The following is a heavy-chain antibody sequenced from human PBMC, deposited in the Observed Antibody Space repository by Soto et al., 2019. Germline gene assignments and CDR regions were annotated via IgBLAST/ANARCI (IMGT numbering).Heavy chain of an antibody. CDR2: IIPILGIA. CDR1: GGNFSSYT. D-gene: IGHD3-22*01. V-gene: IGHV1-69*02. CDR3: ARRVLSSGYSHG. J-gene: IGHJ1*01. Sequence: QVQLVQSGAEVKKPGSSVKVSCKASGGNFSSYTISWVRQSPGQGLEWMGRIIPILGIANYAQKFQGRVTITADKSTRPAYMELSSLRSEYTAVYYCARRVLSSGYSHGWGQGTLVPVSS.